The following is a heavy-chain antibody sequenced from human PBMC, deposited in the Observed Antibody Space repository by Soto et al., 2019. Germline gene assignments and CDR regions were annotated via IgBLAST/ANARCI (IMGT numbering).Heavy chain of an antibody. CDR3: ARSLLTYYYDSSGHSLDWFDP. V-gene: IGHV5-51*01. CDR2: IYPGDSDT. J-gene: IGHJ5*02. CDR1: GYSFTGYW. Sequence: GASLKISGEGSGYSFTGYWIGWVRQMPGKGLEWMGIIYPGDSDTRYSPSFQGQVTISADKSISTAYLQWSSLKASDTAMYYCARSLLTYYYDSSGHSLDWFDPWGQGTLVT. D-gene: IGHD3-22*01.